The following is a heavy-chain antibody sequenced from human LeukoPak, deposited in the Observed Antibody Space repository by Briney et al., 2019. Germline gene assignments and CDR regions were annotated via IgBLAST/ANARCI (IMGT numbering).Heavy chain of an antibody. J-gene: IGHJ6*02. Sequence: ASVKVSCKASGYTFTSYGISWVRQAPGQRLEWMGWINAGNGNTKYSQKFQGRVTITRDTSASTAYMELSSLRSEDTAVYYCARAWPAMDYYYGMDVWGQGTTVTVSS. CDR1: GYTFTSYG. CDR2: INAGNGNT. V-gene: IGHV1-3*01. D-gene: IGHD5-18*01. CDR3: ARAWPAMDYYYGMDV.